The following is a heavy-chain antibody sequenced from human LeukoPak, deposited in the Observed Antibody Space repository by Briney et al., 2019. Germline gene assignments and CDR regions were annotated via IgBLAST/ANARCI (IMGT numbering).Heavy chain of an antibody. CDR1: GGSIINYY. CDR3: ARGRGGFYYFDY. D-gene: IGHD2-15*01. V-gene: IGHV4-59*07. J-gene: IGHJ4*02. CDR2: IYYSGST. Sequence: SDSLSLTCPVSGGSIINYYWNWIRQPPGKGLEWIGQIYYSGSTNYNPPLKSRVTISVDTSKNQFSLKLRSVTAADTAIYYCARGRGGFYYFDYWGLGTMVTVSS.